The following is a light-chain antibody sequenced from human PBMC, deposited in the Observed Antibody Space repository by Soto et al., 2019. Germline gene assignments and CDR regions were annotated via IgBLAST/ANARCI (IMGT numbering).Light chain of an antibody. CDR2: KAS. V-gene: IGKV4-1*01. Sequence: DIVMTQSPDSLAVSLGEVATIHCKSNQSLLYSSNNNNYLAWYQQKPGQPPKLLIYKASNLQTGVPSRFSGSGSGTDFTLTITNLQPEDFATYYCHQASSFPLSFGGGTKVEIK. J-gene: IGKJ4*01. CDR3: HQASSFPLS. CDR1: QSLLYSSNNNNY.